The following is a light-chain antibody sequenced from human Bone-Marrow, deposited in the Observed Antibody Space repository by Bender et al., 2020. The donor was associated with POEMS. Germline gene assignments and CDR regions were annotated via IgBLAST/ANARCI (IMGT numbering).Light chain of an antibody. V-gene: IGLV3-1*01. CDR3: QAWDSNTAYV. J-gene: IGLJ1*01. CDR1: NLGNKY. CDR2: QDK. Sequence: SYDLTQPPSVSVSPGQTASITCSGDNLGNKYVSWYQQRPGQSPVLLIYQDKKRPSGIPDRLSGSNSGNTATLTISGTQALDEADYYCQAWDSNTAYVFGSGTKVTVL.